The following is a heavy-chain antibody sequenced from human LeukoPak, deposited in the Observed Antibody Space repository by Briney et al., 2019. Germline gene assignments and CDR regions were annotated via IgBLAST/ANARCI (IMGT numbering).Heavy chain of an antibody. Sequence: GGSLRLSCVVSGFTFSSYSMSWVRQAPGKGLEWVSSISSSSSYIYYADSVKGRFTISRDNAKNSLYLQMNSLRAEDTAVYYCARAFGYCSGGSCYSDYWGQGTLVTVSS. D-gene: IGHD2-15*01. CDR1: GFTFSSYS. CDR2: ISSSSSYI. J-gene: IGHJ4*02. V-gene: IGHV3-21*01. CDR3: ARAFGYCSGGSCYSDY.